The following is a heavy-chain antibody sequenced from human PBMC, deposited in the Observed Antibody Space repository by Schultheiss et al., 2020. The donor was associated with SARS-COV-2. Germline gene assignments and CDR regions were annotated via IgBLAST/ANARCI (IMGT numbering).Heavy chain of an antibody. CDR2: ISGSGGST. CDR3: ARDSRYYGSGRYYFDY. V-gene: IGHV3-23*01. Sequence: GGSLRLSCAASGFTFSSYAMSWVRQAPGKGLEWVSAISGSGGSTYYADSVKGRFTISRDNSKNTLYLQMNSLRAEDTAVYYCARDSRYYGSGRYYFDYWGQGTLVTVSS. J-gene: IGHJ4*02. CDR1: GFTFSSYA. D-gene: IGHD3-10*01.